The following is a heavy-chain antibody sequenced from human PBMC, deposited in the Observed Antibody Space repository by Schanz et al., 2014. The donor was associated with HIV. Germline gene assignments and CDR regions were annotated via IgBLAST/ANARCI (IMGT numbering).Heavy chain of an antibody. V-gene: IGHV1-2*02. Sequence: QLQLVQSGAGVKKPGASVKVSCKASAYTFTGYSMHWVRQAPGQGLEWMGWINPNSGGTNYAQKFQGRVTMTRDTSISTAYMELRRLRSDDTAVYYCARGAAEMATMTPWRYWGQGTLVTVSS. J-gene: IGHJ4*02. CDR2: INPNSGGT. D-gene: IGHD5-12*01. CDR1: AYTFTGYS. CDR3: ARGAAEMATMTPWRY.